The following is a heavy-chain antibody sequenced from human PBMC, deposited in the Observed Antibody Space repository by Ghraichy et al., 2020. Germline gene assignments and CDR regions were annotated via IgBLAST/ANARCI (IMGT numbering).Heavy chain of an antibody. J-gene: IGHJ6*03. Sequence: SETLSLTCAVSGGSISSFNWWSWVRQSPERGLEWIGEIFQSKITNYNPSLRSRVTISVDRSKNQFSLTLTSVTAADAAVYYCASDRPGVQGGIDVWGKGTTVTVSS. CDR3: ASDRPGVQGGIDV. CDR2: IFQSKIT. CDR1: GGSISSFNW. V-gene: IGHV4-4*02. D-gene: IGHD3-10*01.